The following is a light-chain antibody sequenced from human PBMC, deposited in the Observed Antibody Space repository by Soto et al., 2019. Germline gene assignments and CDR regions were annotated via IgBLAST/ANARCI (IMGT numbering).Light chain of an antibody. Sequence: IAMSQSPLSLLVAPGEPASTSCRSSQSLSHSNGYNYFDWYLQRPGQSPQVLIYLGSNRASGVPDRISGSGSGKVFTLKISRVEAEDVGVYYCMQALQTRTFGQGTQVDI. V-gene: IGKV2-28*01. CDR3: MQALQTRT. CDR2: LGS. J-gene: IGKJ1*01. CDR1: QSLSHSNGYNY.